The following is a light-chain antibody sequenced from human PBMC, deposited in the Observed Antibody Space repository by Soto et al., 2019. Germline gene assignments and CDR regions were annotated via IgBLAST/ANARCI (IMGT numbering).Light chain of an antibody. CDR1: SSDVGGYNY. Sequence: QSALTQPRSVSESPGQSVTISCTGSSSDVGGYNYVSWYQHHPDKAPKLMIYDLTKRPSGVPERFAGSKAGTTASLTTSRLQDEEEGDYCCCSDASNNSVAFGGGTKVTVL. J-gene: IGLJ2*01. V-gene: IGLV2-11*01. CDR2: DLT. CDR3: CSDASNNSVA.